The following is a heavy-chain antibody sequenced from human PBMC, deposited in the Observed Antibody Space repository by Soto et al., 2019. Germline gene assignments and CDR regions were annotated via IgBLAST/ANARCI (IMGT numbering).Heavy chain of an antibody. D-gene: IGHD6-19*01. CDR1: GVTFCSYG. Sequence: PGGSLRLSCAASGVTFCSYGMHWVRQAPGKGLEWVAVISYDGSNKYYADSVKGRFTISRDNSKNTLYLQMNSLRAEDTAVFYCAKDAPRSELYSSGWFSYFDYWGQGTLVTVSS. V-gene: IGHV3-30*18. CDR3: AKDAPRSELYSSGWFSYFDY. CDR2: ISYDGSNK. J-gene: IGHJ4*02.